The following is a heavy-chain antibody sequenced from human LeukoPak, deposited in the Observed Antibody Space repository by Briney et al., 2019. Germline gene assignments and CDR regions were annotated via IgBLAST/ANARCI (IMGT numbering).Heavy chain of an antibody. CDR3: ARDGLI. CDR1: GYSISSGYF. V-gene: IGHV4-38-2*02. J-gene: IGHJ3*02. CDR2: IYNSGST. Sequence: SETLSLTCTVSGYSISSGYFWGWIRQPPGKGLEWIGTIYNSGSTYYNASLESRVTISVDTSKNQFSLKLSSVTAADTAVYYCARDGLIWGQGTLVTVSS.